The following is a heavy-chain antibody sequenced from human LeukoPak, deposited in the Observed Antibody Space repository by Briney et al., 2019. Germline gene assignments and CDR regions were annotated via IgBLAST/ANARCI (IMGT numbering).Heavy chain of an antibody. V-gene: IGHV4-30-4*08. CDR1: GGSISSDDYY. J-gene: IGHJ5*02. CDR3: ARCPSPGWFDP. CDR2: IYYSGST. Sequence: PSQTLSLTCTVSGGSISSDDYYWSWIRQPPGKGLEWIGFIYYSGSTYYKPSLKSRVTISMDTSKNQFSLRPSSVTAADTAVYYCARCPSPGWFDPWGQGTLVTVSS.